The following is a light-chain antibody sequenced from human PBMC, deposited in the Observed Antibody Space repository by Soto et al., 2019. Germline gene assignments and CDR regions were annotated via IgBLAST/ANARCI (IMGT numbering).Light chain of an antibody. CDR1: QSISSW. J-gene: IGKJ4*01. CDR3: QQYNSYPLT. Sequence: DIQMTQSPSTLSASVGDRVTITCRASQSISSWLAWYQQKPGKASKLLIYGASSLESGVPSRFSGSGSGTEFTLTISSLQPDDFATYHCQQYNSYPLTFGGGTKVEIK. CDR2: GAS. V-gene: IGKV1-5*01.